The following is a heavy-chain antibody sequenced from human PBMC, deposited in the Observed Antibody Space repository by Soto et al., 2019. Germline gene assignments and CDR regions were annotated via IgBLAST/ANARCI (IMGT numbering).Heavy chain of an antibody. CDR3: ARGLDQPPVGLYFDT. Sequence: QVQLVQSGAEVKNPGSSVKVSCKTSGGTFNSYLIDWVRQAPGQGLEWMGGIIPAFGTAKYAQKFQGRFTITADKSTPTAYMELRTLTSEYTAVYYCARGLDQPPVGLYFDTWGQGTLVTVSS. J-gene: IGHJ4*02. CDR2: IIPAFGTA. CDR1: GGTFNSYL. D-gene: IGHD2-2*01. V-gene: IGHV1-69*06.